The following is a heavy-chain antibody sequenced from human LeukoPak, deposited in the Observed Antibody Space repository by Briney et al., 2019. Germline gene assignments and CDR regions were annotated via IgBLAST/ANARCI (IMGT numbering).Heavy chain of an antibody. D-gene: IGHD6-6*01. CDR3: AKDLWYTSSSEEY. V-gene: IGHV3-30*02. CDR1: GFRYSGIG. CDR2: IQNDGDNK. Sequence: GGSLRLSCAASGFRYSGIGMHWVRQAPGKGLDWVAYIQNDGDNKQYADSVKGRFSISRDNSKNTVSLEMNSLRTEDTAVYYCAKDLWYTSSSEEYWGQGTLVTVSS. J-gene: IGHJ4*02.